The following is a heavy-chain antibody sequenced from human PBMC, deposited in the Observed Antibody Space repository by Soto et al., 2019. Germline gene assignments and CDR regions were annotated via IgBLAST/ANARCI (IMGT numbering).Heavy chain of an antibody. CDR3: ASLIGVDTLRDY. V-gene: IGHV1-46*01. D-gene: IGHD3-3*01. CDR2: IDPDGGST. Sequence: ASVKVSCKASGYSFTSYFMHWVRQAPGQGPEWMGIIDPDGGSTSYAQKFQGRVTMTTDTSTSTVYVELSSLRSEDTAVYYCASLIGVDTLRDYWGQGTLVTVSS. J-gene: IGHJ4*02. CDR1: GYSFTSYF.